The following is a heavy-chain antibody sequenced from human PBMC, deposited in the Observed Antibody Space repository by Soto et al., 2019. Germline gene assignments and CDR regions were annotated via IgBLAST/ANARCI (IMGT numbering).Heavy chain of an antibody. D-gene: IGHD6-13*01. CDR1: GYIFTNYW. Sequence: VESLKISRNGSGYIFTNYWICCGRQVRGKGLEWMGIVYPDDSDTRYSPSFQGQVTISADKTIRTAYLQWSSLKASDTAMYYCARLYSSSWYLGFDYWGQGTLVTVSS. CDR2: VYPDDSDT. CDR3: ARLYSSSWYLGFDY. V-gene: IGHV5-51*01. J-gene: IGHJ4*02.